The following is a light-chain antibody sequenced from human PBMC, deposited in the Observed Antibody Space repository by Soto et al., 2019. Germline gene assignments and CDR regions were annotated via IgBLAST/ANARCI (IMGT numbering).Light chain of an antibody. CDR1: HSLLHSNGYNY. V-gene: IGKV2-28*01. Sequence: DIVMTQSPLSLPVTPGEPASISCRSSHSLLHSNGYNYLDWYLQKPGQSPQLLIYLGSNRASGVPDRFSGSGSGTDFTLKISRVEAEDVGVYYCMQALQTPRDFGQGTRLEIK. CDR3: MQALQTPRD. CDR2: LGS. J-gene: IGKJ5*01.